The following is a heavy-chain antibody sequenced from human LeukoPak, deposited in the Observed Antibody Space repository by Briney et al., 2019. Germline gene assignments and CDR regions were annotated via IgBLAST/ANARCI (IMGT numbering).Heavy chain of an antibody. CDR1: GGSFSGYY. V-gene: IGHV4-34*01. J-gene: IGHJ2*01. D-gene: IGHD6-19*01. Sequence: SETLSLTCAVYGGSFSGYYWSWIRQPPAQGLEWIGEINHSGSTNYNPSLNSRVTISVDTSKNQFSLTLNPVTAADTAVYYFSTDVLYNPLSRSGWLRRSTRCECYFDPWGHGTLVTVSS. CDR3: STDVLYNPLSRSGWLRRSTRCECYFDP. CDR2: INHSGST.